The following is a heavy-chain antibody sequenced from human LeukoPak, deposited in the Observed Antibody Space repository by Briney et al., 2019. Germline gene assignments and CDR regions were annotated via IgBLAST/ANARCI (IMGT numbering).Heavy chain of an antibody. D-gene: IGHD3-10*01. CDR1: GGSISSGGYY. V-gene: IGHV4-31*03. CDR3: ARGSGNSDWFDP. Sequence: SETLSLTCTVSGGSISSGGYYWSWIRQHPGKGLEWIGYIYYSGSTYYNPSLKSRVTISVDTSKNQFSLKLSSVTAADTAVYYCARGSGNSDWFDPWGQGTLVTVSS. J-gene: IGHJ5*02. CDR2: IYYSGST.